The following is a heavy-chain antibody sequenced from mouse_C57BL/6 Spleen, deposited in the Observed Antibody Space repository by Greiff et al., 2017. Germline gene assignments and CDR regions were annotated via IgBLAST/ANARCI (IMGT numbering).Heavy chain of an antibody. D-gene: IGHD2-3*01. CDR1: GYSFTGYY. Sequence: EVKLMESGPELVKPGASVKISCKASGYSFTGYYMNWVKQSPEKSLEWIGEINPSTGGTTYNQKFKAKATLTVDKSSSTAYMQLKSLTSEDSAVYYCARSDGYSWFAYWGQGTLVTVSA. V-gene: IGHV1-42*01. J-gene: IGHJ3*01. CDR2: INPSTGGT. CDR3: ARSDGYSWFAY.